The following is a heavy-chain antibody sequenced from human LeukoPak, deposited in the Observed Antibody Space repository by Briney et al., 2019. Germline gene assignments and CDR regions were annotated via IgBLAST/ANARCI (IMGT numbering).Heavy chain of an antibody. CDR3: ARGYCSSTSCRYYYYYMDV. V-gene: IGHV1-2*02. J-gene: IGHJ6*03. CDR2: INPNSGGT. Sequence: ASVKVSCKASGYTFTGYYMHWVRQAPGQGLEWMGWINPNSGGTNYAQKFQGRVTMARDTSISTAYMELSRLRSDDTAVYYCARGYCSSTSCRYYYYYMDVWGKGTTVTVSS. CDR1: GYTFTGYY. D-gene: IGHD2-2*01.